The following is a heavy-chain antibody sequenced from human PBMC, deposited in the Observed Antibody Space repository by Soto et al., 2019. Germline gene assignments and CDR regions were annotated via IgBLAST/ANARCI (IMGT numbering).Heavy chain of an antibody. D-gene: IGHD3-3*01. CDR1: GYTFTSDG. Sequence: ASVKVSCKDSGYTFTSDGISWVRQAPGQGHEKKRWISAYKDNTNYAQKLQCRVTMTTDTSTSTAYMVLMSLRFYDTAVYYCARDIGVGAYYDFWSGYYYYMDVWGKGTTVTVSS. V-gene: IGHV1-18*01. CDR2: ISAYKDNT. CDR3: ARDIGVGAYYDFWSGYYYYMDV. J-gene: IGHJ6*03.